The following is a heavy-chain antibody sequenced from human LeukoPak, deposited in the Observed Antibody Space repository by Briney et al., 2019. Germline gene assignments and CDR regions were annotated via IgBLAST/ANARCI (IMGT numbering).Heavy chain of an antibody. D-gene: IGHD6-13*01. Sequence: ASVKVSCKASGYTFTGYYMHWVRQAPGQGLEWMGWINPNSGGTNYAQKFQGRVTMTRDTSISTAYMELSRLRSDDTAVYYCAGGIAAAGNWFDPWGQGTLVTVSS. CDR3: AGGIAAAGNWFDP. V-gene: IGHV1-2*02. J-gene: IGHJ5*02. CDR2: INPNSGGT. CDR1: GYTFTGYY.